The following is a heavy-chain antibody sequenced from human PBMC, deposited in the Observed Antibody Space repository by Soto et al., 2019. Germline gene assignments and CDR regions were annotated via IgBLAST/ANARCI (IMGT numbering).Heavy chain of an antibody. D-gene: IGHD3-10*01. CDR2: IYNSGST. Sequence: QVQLQESGPGLVKPSQTLSLTCTVSGGSISSGGNYWSWIRQHPGKGLEWIGYIYNSGSTHYNPALESRVSISPDSSKNQLSLRLTSVTGADTAVYYCARSARRGDAFEIWGQGTMVTVSS. CDR1: GGSISSGGNY. V-gene: IGHV4-31*03. J-gene: IGHJ3*02. CDR3: ARSARRGDAFEI.